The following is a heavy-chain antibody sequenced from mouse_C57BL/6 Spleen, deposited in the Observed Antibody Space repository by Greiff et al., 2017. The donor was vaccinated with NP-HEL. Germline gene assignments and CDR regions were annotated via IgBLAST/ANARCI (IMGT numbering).Heavy chain of an antibody. CDR2: ISDGGSYT. D-gene: IGHD2-1*01. CDR1: GFTFSSYA. CDR3: ARDPGYGNYGGYFDV. J-gene: IGHJ1*03. V-gene: IGHV5-4*01. Sequence: EVMLVESGGGLVKPGGSLKLSCAASGFTFSSYAMSWVRQTPEKRLEWVATISDGGSYTYYPANVKGRFTISRDNAKNNLYLQMSHLKSEDTAMYYCARDPGYGNYGGYFDVWGTGTTVTVSS.